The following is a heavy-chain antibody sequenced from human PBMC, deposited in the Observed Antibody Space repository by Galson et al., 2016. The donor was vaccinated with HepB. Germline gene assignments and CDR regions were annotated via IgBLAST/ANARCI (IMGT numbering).Heavy chain of an antibody. J-gene: IGHJ6*02. Sequence: SETLSLTCTVSGGSVSSGTYSWSWIRQPPGKGLEWIGYIHDSGSTNYNPSLKSRVTISVDTSKNQFSLKLTSVTTADTAVYYCARTPSRGGMGVWGQGTTVTVSS. CDR1: GGSVSSGTYS. D-gene: IGHD3-10*01. CDR2: IHDSGST. CDR3: ARTPSRGGMGV. V-gene: IGHV4-61*01.